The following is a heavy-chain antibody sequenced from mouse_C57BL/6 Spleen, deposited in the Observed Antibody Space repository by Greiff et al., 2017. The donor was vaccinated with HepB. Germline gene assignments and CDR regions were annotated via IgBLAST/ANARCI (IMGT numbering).Heavy chain of an antibody. CDR2: IYPGSGST. Sequence: QVQLQQPGAELVKPGASVKMSCKASGYTFTSYWITWVKQRPGQGLEWIGDIYPGSGSTNYNEKFKSKATLTVDTSASTAYMQLSSLTSEDSAVYYCARWYGSSHWYFDVWGTGTTVTVSS. CDR3: ARWYGSSHWYFDV. D-gene: IGHD1-1*01. J-gene: IGHJ1*03. CDR1: GYTFTSYW. V-gene: IGHV1-55*01.